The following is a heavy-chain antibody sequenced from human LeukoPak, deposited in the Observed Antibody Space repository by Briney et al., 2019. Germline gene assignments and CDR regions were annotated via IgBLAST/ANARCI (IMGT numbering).Heavy chain of an antibody. CDR2: IYTSGST. CDR1: GGSISSGSYY. J-gene: IGHJ5*02. D-gene: IGHD2-2*01. CDR3: ARDTTAAEYWFDP. Sequence: SETLSLTCTASGGSISSGSYYWSWIGQPAGKGLEWIGRIYTSGSTNHNPSLKSRVTISVDTSKNQFSLKLSSVTAADTAVYYCARDTTAAEYWFDPWGQGTLVTVSS. V-gene: IGHV4-61*02.